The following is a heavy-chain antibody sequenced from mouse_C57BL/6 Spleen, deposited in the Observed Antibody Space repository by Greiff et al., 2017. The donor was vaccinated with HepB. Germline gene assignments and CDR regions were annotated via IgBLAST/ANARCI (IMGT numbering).Heavy chain of an antibody. J-gene: IGHJ1*03. CDR3: ARDDGYWYFDV. CDR1: GYSITSGYD. D-gene: IGHD2-3*01. V-gene: IGHV3-1*01. Sequence: EVQLQQSGPGMVKPSQSLSLTCTVTGYSITSGYDWHWIRHFPGNKLEWMGYISYSGSTNYNPSLKSRISITHDTSKNHFFLKLNSVTTEDTATYYCARDDGYWYFDVWGTGTTVTVSS. CDR2: ISYSGST.